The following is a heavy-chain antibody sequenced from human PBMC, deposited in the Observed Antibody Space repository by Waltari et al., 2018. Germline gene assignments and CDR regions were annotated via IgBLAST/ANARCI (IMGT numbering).Heavy chain of an antibody. J-gene: IGHJ4*02. V-gene: IGHV1-3*01. CDR1: GYTFTSYA. D-gene: IGHD6-25*01. CDR3: ARVSLRPGNFDY. Sequence: QVQLVQSGAEVKKPGASVKVSCKASGYTFTSYAMHWVRQAPGQRLEWMGWINVGNGDTKYSQKFQGRVTITTDESTSTAYMELSSLRSEDTAVYYCARVSLRPGNFDYWGQGTLVTVSS. CDR2: INVGNGDT.